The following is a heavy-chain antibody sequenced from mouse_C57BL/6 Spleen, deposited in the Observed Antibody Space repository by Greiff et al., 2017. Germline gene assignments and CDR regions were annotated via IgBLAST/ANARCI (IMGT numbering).Heavy chain of an antibody. Sequence: EVMLVESGGGLVKPGGSLKLSCAASGFTFSSYAMSWVRQTPEKRLEWVATISDGGSYTYYPDNVKGRFTISRDNAKNNLYLQMSHLKSEDTAMYYCARVLTVSDAMDYWGQGTSVTVYS. CDR2: ISDGGSYT. CDR3: ARVLTVSDAMDY. CDR1: GFTFSSYA. V-gene: IGHV5-4*03. J-gene: IGHJ4*01. D-gene: IGHD4-1*01.